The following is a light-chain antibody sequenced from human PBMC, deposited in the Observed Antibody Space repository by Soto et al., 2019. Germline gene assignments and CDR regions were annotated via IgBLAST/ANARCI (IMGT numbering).Light chain of an antibody. CDR1: QTISSW. Sequence: DIQMTQSPSTLSGSVGDRVTITCRASQTISSWLAWYQQKPGKAPKLLIYKASTLKSGVPSRFSGSGSGTDFTLTISSLEPEDFAVYYCQQRNNWPPSITFGPGTRLEI. V-gene: IGKV1-5*03. J-gene: IGKJ5*01. CDR2: KAS. CDR3: QQRNNWPPSIT.